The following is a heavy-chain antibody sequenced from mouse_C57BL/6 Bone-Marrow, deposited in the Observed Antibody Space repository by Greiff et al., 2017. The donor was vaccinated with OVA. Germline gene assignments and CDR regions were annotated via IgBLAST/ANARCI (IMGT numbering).Heavy chain of an antibody. CDR3: ARHGHYGSSPFAY. CDR1: GFTFSSYT. J-gene: IGHJ3*01. Sequence: EVKLMESGGGLVKPGGSLKLSCAASGFTFSSYTMSWVRQTPEKRLEWVATISGGGGNTYYPDSVKGRFTISRDNAKNTLYLQMSSLRSEDTALYYCARHGHYGSSPFAYWGQGTLVTVSA. CDR2: ISGGGGNT. D-gene: IGHD1-1*01. V-gene: IGHV5-9*01.